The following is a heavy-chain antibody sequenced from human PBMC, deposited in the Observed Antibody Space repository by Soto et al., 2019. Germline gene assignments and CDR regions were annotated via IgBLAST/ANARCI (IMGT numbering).Heavy chain of an antibody. CDR1: GYTFTSYG. D-gene: IGHD3-22*01. J-gene: IGHJ3*02. CDR3: VGEYYYDSSGYYTDAFDI. Sequence: GASVKVSCKASGYTFTSYGISWVRQAPGQGLEWMGWISAYNGNTNYAQKLQGRVTMTTDTSTSTASMELRSLRSDDTAVYYCVGEYYYDSSGYYTDAFDIWGQGTMVT. V-gene: IGHV1-18*01. CDR2: ISAYNGNT.